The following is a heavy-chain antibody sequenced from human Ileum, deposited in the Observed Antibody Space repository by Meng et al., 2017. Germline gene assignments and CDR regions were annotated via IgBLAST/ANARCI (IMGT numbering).Heavy chain of an antibody. CDR1: GGSISNGKW. CDR2: ISQSGTT. CDR3: ATYGSGFTPPLDP. Sequence: QVQLQESGPGLVKPSGTLSPTCAVSGGSISNGKWWSWVRQPPGKGLEWIGVISQSGTTNYYPSLNSRVSISLDKANNHLSLTLTSVTAADTAVYYCATYGSGFTPPLDPWGQGILVTVSS. J-gene: IGHJ5*02. V-gene: IGHV4-4*02. D-gene: IGHD3-10*01.